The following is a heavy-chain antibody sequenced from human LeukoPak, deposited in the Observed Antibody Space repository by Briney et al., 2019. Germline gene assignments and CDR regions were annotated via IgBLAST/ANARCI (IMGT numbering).Heavy chain of an antibody. Sequence: SETPSLTCTVSGGSISSYYWSWIRQPPGKGLEWIGYIYYSGSTNYNPSLKSRVTISVDTSKNQFSLKLSSVTAADTAVYYCARDSSPTQYWGQGTLVTVSS. CDR3: ARDSSPTQY. V-gene: IGHV4-59*01. CDR1: GGSISSYY. J-gene: IGHJ4*02. CDR2: IYYSGST.